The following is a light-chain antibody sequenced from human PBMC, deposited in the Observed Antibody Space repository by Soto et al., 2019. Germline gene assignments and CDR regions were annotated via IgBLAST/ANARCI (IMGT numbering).Light chain of an antibody. CDR3: SSYAGSNNPYV. CDR2: EVS. V-gene: IGLV2-8*01. CDR1: SSDVRGYNY. Sequence: QSALTQPPFASGSPGQPVTISCTGTSSDVRGYNYVSWYQQHPGKAPKLMIYEVSKRPSGVPDRFSGSKSGNTASLTVSGLQAEDEADYYCSSYAGSNNPYVFGTGTKVTVL. J-gene: IGLJ1*01.